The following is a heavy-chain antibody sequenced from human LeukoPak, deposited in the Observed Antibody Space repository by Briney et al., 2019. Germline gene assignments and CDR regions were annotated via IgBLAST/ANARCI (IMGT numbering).Heavy chain of an antibody. J-gene: IGHJ6*03. CDR3: ARDLTTRPHYYYYYMDV. D-gene: IGHD1-1*01. CDR2: IYYSGST. CDR1: GGSISSSSYY. V-gene: IGHV4-39*02. Sequence: SETLSLTCTVSGGSISSSSYYWGWIRQPPGKGLEWIGSIYYSGSTYYNPSLKSRVTISVDTSKNQFSLQLNSVTPEDTAVYYCARDLTTRPHYYYYYMDVWGKGTTVTVSS.